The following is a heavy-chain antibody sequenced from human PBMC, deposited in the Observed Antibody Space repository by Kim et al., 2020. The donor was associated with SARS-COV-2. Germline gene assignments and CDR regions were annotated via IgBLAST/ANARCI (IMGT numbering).Heavy chain of an antibody. CDR3: ARSVARRGYSYGLDGGRRNWFEP. Sequence: SETLSLTCAVYGGSFSGYYWSWIRQPPRKGLEWIGEINHSGSTNYNPSLKSRVTISVDTSKNQFSLKLNSGTAADTAVYDCARSVARRGYSYGLDGGRRNWFEPWGQGTLVTVSS. J-gene: IGHJ5*02. D-gene: IGHD5-18*01. CDR1: GGSFSGYY. V-gene: IGHV4-34*01. CDR2: INHSGST.